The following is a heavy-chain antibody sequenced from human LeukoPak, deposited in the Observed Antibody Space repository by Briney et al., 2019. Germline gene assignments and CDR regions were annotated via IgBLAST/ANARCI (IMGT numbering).Heavy chain of an antibody. CDR2: ISAYNGNT. CDR1: GYTFTSYG. V-gene: IGHV1-18*01. CDR3: ARDDFWSGYHGYYYYGMDV. Sequence: ASVKVSCKASGYTFTSYGISWVRQAPGQGLEWMGWISAYNGNTNYAQKLQGRVTMTTDTSTSTAYMELRSLRSDDTAVYYCARDDFWSGYHGYYYYGMDVWGQGTTVTVSS. J-gene: IGHJ6*02. D-gene: IGHD3-3*01.